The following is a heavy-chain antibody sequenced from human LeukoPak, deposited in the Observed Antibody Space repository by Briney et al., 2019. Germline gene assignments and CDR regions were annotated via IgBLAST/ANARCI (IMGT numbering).Heavy chain of an antibody. D-gene: IGHD2-21*01. Sequence: ASVKVSCKASGYTFTSYYMHWVRQAPGQGLEWMGWINTNTGNPTYAQGFTGRFVFSLDTSVSTAYLQISRLKAEDTAVYYCARVHVVVDKGDYYYYMDVWGKGTTVTVSS. CDR1: GYTFTSYY. CDR2: INTNTGNP. CDR3: ARVHVVVDKGDYYYYMDV. V-gene: IGHV7-4-1*02. J-gene: IGHJ6*03.